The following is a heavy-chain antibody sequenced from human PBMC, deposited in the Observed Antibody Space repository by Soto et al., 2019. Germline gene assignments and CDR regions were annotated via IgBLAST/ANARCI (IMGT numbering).Heavy chain of an antibody. D-gene: IGHD3-9*01. CDR3: ARDQRVLGHDILTGYVPNFDY. J-gene: IGHJ4*02. V-gene: IGHV3-20*04. CDR1: GFTFDDYG. Sequence: EVQLVESGGGVVRPGGSLRLSCAASGFTFDDYGMSWVRQAPGKGLEWVSGINWNGGSTGYADSVKGRFTISRDNAKNSLMLQMNSLRAEDTPLYYCARDQRVLGHDILTGYVPNFDYWGQGTLVTVSS. CDR2: INWNGGST.